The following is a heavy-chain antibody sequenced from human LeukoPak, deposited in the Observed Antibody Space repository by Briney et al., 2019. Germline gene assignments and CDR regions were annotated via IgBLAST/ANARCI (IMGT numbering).Heavy chain of an antibody. CDR2: INWNGGST. CDR1: GFTFDDYG. Sequence: PGGSLRLSCAASGFTFDDYGMSWVRQAPGKGLEWVSCINWNGGSTGYADSVKGRFTISRVNAKNSLYLQMNSLRAEDTALYYCVRFRGYTSSWYGPKAFDYWGQGTLVTVSS. J-gene: IGHJ4*02. CDR3: VRFRGYTSSWYGPKAFDY. V-gene: IGHV3-20*04. D-gene: IGHD6-13*01.